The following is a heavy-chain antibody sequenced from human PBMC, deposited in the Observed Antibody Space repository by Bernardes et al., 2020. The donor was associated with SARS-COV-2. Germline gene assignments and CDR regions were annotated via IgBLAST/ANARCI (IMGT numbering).Heavy chain of an antibody. CDR2: INVENGNT. V-gene: IGHV1-3*01. D-gene: IGHD3-10*01. CDR3: ARARAGGPYDY. J-gene: IGHJ4*02. CDR1: GYTFRSYG. Sequence: ASVKVSCKASGYTFRSYGLEWVRQAPGQGLEWMGWINVENGNTKYSQKFQGRVTITRDTSASTAYMELSSLRSEDTAVYYCARARAGGPYDYWGQGSLITVSS.